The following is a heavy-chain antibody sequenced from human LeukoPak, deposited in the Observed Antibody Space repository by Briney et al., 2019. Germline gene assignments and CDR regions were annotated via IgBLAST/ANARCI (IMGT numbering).Heavy chain of an antibody. J-gene: IGHJ4*02. CDR3: ARETTRYYYDRSGYQFDY. CDR2: IKQDGSEK. D-gene: IGHD3-22*01. Sequence: GGSLRLSCAASGFPFSSCWMSWVRQAPGKGLEWVANIKQDGSEKYYVDSVKGRFTISRDNSKNTLYLRMNSLSAEDTAVYYCARETTRYYYDRSGYQFDYWGQGTLVTVSS. CDR1: GFPFSSCW. V-gene: IGHV3-7*01.